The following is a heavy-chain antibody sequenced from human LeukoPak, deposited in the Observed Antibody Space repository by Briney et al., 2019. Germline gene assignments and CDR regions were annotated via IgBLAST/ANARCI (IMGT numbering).Heavy chain of an antibody. CDR1: GYRFTTNW. CDR2: IYPGDSDT. J-gene: IGHJ4*02. D-gene: IGHD5-12*01. Sequence: GESLKISCKGSGYRFTTNWIGWVRQMPGKGLEWMGIIYPGDSDTRYSPSFQGQVTISADKSISTAYLQWSSLKASDTAMYYCARQKIVASTIDYWGQGTLVTVSS. CDR3: ARQKIVASTIDY. V-gene: IGHV5-51*01.